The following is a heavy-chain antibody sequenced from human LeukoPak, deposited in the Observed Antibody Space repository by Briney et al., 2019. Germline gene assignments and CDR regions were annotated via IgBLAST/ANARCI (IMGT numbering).Heavy chain of an antibody. CDR3: VRDNSGWSRDY. V-gene: IGHV3-21*01. CDR2: INSGSDYI. D-gene: IGHD6-19*01. Sequence: GGSLRLSCAASGFTFSSYSMSWVRQAPGKGLEWVSLINSGSDYIRYADSVKGRFTISRDNAKNSLYLQMNSLTLEDTALYYCVRDNSGWSRDYWGQGTLVTVSS. CDR1: GFTFSSYS. J-gene: IGHJ4*02.